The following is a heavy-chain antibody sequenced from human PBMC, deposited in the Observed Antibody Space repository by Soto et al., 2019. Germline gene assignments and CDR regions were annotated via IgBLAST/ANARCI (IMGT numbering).Heavy chain of an antibody. CDR1: GGSLSSYY. CDR2: LYSGGSA. Sequence: SETLSLTCTVSGGSLSSYYWSWIRQPPGKGLEWIGTLYSGGSAYYNASLKSRVAMSVDTSKNQFSLKVTSVTAADTAVYYCVKRSPGTMLDNWGQGTLVTVSS. J-gene: IGHJ4*02. CDR3: VKRSPGTMLDN. V-gene: IGHV4-59*04.